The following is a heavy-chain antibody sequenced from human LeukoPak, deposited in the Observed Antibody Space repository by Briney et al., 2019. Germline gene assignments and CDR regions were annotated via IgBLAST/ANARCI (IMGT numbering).Heavy chain of an antibody. CDR2: IYAGDSDT. Sequence: GESLKISCKGSGYSFTSYWIGWVRQMPGKGLEWMGTIYAGDSDTIYSPSFQGQVTISADKSISTAYLQWSSLKGSDTAIYYCARRSSGYTNYWSRTDYYFHMDVWGKGTTVSVS. J-gene: IGHJ6*03. CDR1: GYSFTSYW. D-gene: IGHD2-8*02. V-gene: IGHV5-51*01. CDR3: ARRSSGYTNYWSRTDYYFHMDV.